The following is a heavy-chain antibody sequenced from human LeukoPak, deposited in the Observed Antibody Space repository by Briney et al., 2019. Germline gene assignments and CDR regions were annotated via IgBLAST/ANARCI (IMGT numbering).Heavy chain of an antibody. V-gene: IGHV4-4*07. Sequence: SETLSLTCTVSGGSISSYYWSWIRQPAGKGLEWIGRIYTSGSTNYNPSLKSRVTMSVDTSKNQFSLKLSSVTAADTAVYYCARVVYCGGDCDYFDYWGQGTLVTVSS. CDR3: ARVVYCGGDCDYFDY. D-gene: IGHD2-21*02. CDR2: IYTSGST. J-gene: IGHJ4*02. CDR1: GGSISSYY.